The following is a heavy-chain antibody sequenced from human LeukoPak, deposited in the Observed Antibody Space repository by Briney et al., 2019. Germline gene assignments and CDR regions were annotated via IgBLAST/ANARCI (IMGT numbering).Heavy chain of an antibody. CDR1: GGTFSSYA. CDR3: ARHVDTAMDVYYFDY. V-gene: IGHV1-69*13. J-gene: IGHJ4*02. CDR2: IIPIFGTA. D-gene: IGHD5-18*01. Sequence: EASVKVSCKASGGTFSSYAISWVRQAPGQGLEWMGGIIPIFGTANYAQKFQGRVTITADESTSTAYMELSSLRSEDTAVYYCARHVDTAMDVYYFDYWGQGTLVTVSS.